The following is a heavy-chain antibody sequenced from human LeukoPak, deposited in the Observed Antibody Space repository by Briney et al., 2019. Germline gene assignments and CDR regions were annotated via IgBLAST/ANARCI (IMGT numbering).Heavy chain of an antibody. CDR3: AKSMTLQWRGFFDL. J-gene: IGHJ2*01. CDR1: GFTFSTYA. CDR2: ISDSGANT. D-gene: IGHD6-19*01. Sequence: GGSLRLSCAASGFTFSTYAMSWVRRAPGKGLEWVSTISDSGANTYYADSVRGRFTISRDNSKNTLYLQKNSLRADDTAIYYCAKSMTLQWRGFFDLWGRGTHVTVSS. V-gene: IGHV3-23*01.